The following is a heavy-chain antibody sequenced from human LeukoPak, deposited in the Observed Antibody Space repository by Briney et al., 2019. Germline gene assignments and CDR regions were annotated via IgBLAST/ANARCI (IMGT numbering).Heavy chain of an antibody. Sequence: GGSLRLSCAASGFTFSSYGLNWVRQAPGKGLEWVSVISGSGGSTYYADSVKGRFTISRDNSKNTLYLQMNSLRAEDTAVYYCTRLHYDFWSGYFFSWGQGTLVTVSS. J-gene: IGHJ5*02. D-gene: IGHD3-3*01. V-gene: IGHV3-23*01. CDR2: ISGSGGST. CDR1: GFTFSSYG. CDR3: TRLHYDFWSGYFFS.